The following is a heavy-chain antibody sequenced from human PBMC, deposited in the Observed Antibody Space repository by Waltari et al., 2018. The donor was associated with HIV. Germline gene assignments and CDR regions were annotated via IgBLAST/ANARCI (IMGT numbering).Heavy chain of an antibody. CDR2: TAPFFGV. J-gene: IGHJ3*01. CDR3: AKSDFTELVRGQKAFDV. Sequence: QAQVLQSGADTTKPGPSAAVSCQAYEGAFDTFVFTWVRQAPGKGLEWLGGTAPFFGVIYAQDFNGIVTITSNPSTRTVFLELGGLRPDDTAVYFCAKSDFTELVRGQKAFDVWGQGT. D-gene: IGHD1-26*01. CDR1: EGAFDTFV. V-gene: IGHV1-69*19.